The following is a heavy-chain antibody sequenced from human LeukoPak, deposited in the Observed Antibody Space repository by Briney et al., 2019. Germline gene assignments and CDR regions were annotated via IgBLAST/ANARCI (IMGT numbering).Heavy chain of an antibody. CDR2: INPNSGGT. V-gene: IGHV1-2*02. Sequence: GASVKVSCKASGYTFTGYYMHWVRQAPGQGLEWMGWINPNSGGTNYAQKFQGRVTMTRDTSISTAYMELSSLRSEDTAVYYCARSVVEMATEFDYWGQGTLVTVSS. D-gene: IGHD5-24*01. CDR1: GYTFTGYY. CDR3: ARSVVEMATEFDY. J-gene: IGHJ4*02.